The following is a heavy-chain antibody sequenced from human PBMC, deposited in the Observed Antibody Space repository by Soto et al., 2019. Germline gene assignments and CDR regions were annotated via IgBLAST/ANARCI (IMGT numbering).Heavy chain of an antibody. Sequence: QVQLVQSGADVKKPGSSVTVSCKATGGTFSTYTTNWVRQAPGQGLEWMGRIIPSLGVASYAPRFLGRVRLTADKSTNTAFMELARLESEDTAIYYCARGGPYDYGDVTNWFDPWGQGTLVTVSS. D-gene: IGHD4-17*01. V-gene: IGHV1-69*02. CDR2: IIPSLGVA. J-gene: IGHJ5*02. CDR3: ARGGPYDYGDVTNWFDP. CDR1: GGTFSTYT.